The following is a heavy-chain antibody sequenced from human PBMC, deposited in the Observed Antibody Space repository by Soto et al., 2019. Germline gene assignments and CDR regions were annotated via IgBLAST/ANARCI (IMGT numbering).Heavy chain of an antibody. D-gene: IGHD5-12*01. V-gene: IGHV4-34*01. Sequence: QVQLQQWGAGLLKPSETLSLTCAVYGGSVSGYYWSWIRQPPGKGLEWIGEINHSGSTNYNPSLKSRVTISVDTSKNQFSLKLSSVTDADTAVYDCARGRWLRSSFDYWGQGTLVTVSS. CDR2: INHSGST. CDR3: ARGRWLRSSFDY. J-gene: IGHJ4*02. CDR1: GGSVSGYY.